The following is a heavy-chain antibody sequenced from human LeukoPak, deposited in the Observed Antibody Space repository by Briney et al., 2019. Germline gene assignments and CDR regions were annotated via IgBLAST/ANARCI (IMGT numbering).Heavy chain of an antibody. V-gene: IGHV1-46*01. CDR2: INPSGGST. J-gene: IGHJ4*02. D-gene: IGHD6-6*01. Sequence: ASVKVSCKASGYTFTSYYIHWVRQAPGQGLEWMGIINPSGGSTSYAQKFQGRVTMTRDTSTSTVYMELSSLRSEDTAVYYCAAPSSIAARLPNYWGQGTLVTVSS. CDR3: AAPSSIAARLPNY. CDR1: GYTFTSYY.